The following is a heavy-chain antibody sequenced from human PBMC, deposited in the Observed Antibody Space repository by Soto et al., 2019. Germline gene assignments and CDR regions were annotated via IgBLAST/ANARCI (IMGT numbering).Heavy chain of an antibody. Sequence: SETLSLTCTVSGGSISSYYLSWIRQPPGKGLEWIGYIYYSGSTNYNPSLKSRVTISVDTSKNQFSLKLSSVTAADTAVYYCAHARGTNYYYYGMDVWGQGTTVTVYS. V-gene: IGHV4-59*01. CDR1: GGSISSYY. CDR3: AHARGTNYYYYGMDV. D-gene: IGHD1-7*01. CDR2: IYYSGST. J-gene: IGHJ6*02.